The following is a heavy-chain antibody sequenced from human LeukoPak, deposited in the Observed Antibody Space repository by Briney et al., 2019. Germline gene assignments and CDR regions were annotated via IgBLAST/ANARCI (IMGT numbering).Heavy chain of an antibody. Sequence: GASVKVSCKASGYTFIAYYMHWVRQAPGQGLERMGWINPNSGDTNYAQKFQGRVTMTRDTSISTAYMELSRLRSDDTAVYFCARCRSVSYYDSSGYYSRNCFDPWGQGTLVTVSS. J-gene: IGHJ5*02. CDR2: INPNSGDT. CDR1: GYTFIAYY. D-gene: IGHD3-22*01. CDR3: ARCRSVSYYDSSGYYSRNCFDP. V-gene: IGHV1-2*02.